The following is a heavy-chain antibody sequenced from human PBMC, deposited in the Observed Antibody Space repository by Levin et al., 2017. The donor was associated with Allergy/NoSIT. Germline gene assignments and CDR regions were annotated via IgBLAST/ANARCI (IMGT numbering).Heavy chain of an antibody. CDR1: GFNFRDHD. D-gene: IGHD6-6*01. CDR3: AAKYLDDYDY. J-gene: IGHJ4*02. CDR2: VSLDGRRK. Sequence: GGSLRLSCAASGFNFRDHDMHWVRQAPGKGLEWVAVVSLDGRRKNYADSVKGRFTISRDNSESTLYLQMNSLRTEDAALYYCAAKYLDDYDYWGQGTLVTVSS. V-gene: IGHV3-30*03.